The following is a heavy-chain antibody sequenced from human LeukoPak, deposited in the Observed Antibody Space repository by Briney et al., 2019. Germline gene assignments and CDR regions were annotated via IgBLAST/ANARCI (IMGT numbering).Heavy chain of an antibody. V-gene: IGHV3-23*01. CDR1: GFTFSSYX. J-gene: IGHJ4*02. Sequence: GGSLRLSCAASGFTFSSYXMSWVRQAPGKGLEXXXXXSGSGGSTYYADSVKGRFTISRDNSKNTLYLQMSSLRAEDTAVYYCVKATLPAMVSPHFDYWGQGTVVTVSS. CDR2: XSGSGGST. CDR3: VKATLPAMVSPHFDY. D-gene: IGHD5-18*01.